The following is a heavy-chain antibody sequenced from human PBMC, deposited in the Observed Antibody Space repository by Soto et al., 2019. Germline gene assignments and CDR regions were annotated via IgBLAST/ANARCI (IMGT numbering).Heavy chain of an antibody. CDR2: INAGNGNT. V-gene: IGHV1-3*01. J-gene: IGHJ6*02. CDR1: GYTFTSYA. CDR3: QLWLGGMDV. D-gene: IGHD3-10*01. Sequence: QVQLVQSGAEVKKPGASVKVSCKASGYTFTSYAMHWVRQAPGQRLEWMGWINAGNGNTKYSQKLQGRVTMTTDTSTSTAYMELRSLRSDDTAVYYCQLWLGGMDVWGQGTTVTVSS.